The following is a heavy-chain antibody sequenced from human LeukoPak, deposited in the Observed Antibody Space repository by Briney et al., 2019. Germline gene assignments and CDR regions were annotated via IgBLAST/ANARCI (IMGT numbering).Heavy chain of an antibody. J-gene: IGHJ6*02. CDR3: ARDRGDSGYDPADVSDYYYYCGMDV. CDR2: IIPIVGIA. CDR1: RGTFTIYA. V-gene: IGHV1-69*10. D-gene: IGHD5-12*01. Sequence: SVRVSSMPPRGTFTIYAISWVRQAPGQGREWMGRIIPIVGIANYPQQLQGRVTITAYKSTSTAYMELSSLRSEDTAVYYCARDRGDSGYDPADVSDYYYYCGMDVWGQGTTVTDSS.